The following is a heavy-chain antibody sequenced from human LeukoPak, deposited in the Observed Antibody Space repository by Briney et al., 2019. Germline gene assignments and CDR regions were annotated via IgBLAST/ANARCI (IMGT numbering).Heavy chain of an antibody. CDR3: AKDGWSGEKYSGLYYYYYYMDV. Sequence: PGRSLRLSCAASGFTFSTYGMHWVRQAPGRGLEWVALISFDGSNKYHADSVRGRFTISRDSSKNTLYLQMNSLRAEDTAVYYCAKDGWSGEKYSGLYYYYYYMDVWGKGTTVTVSS. V-gene: IGHV3-30*18. CDR2: ISFDGSNK. J-gene: IGHJ6*03. CDR1: GFTFSTYG. D-gene: IGHD3-10*01.